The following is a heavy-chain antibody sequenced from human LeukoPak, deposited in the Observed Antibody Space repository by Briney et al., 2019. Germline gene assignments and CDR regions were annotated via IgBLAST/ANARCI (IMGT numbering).Heavy chain of an antibody. Sequence: GASVKVSCKASRYTFTSYDINWVRQATGHRLEWMGWMNPNSANTGYAQKFQGRVTMNRNTSISTAYMELSSLRSEDTAVYYCARGRGLYDYVWGSYRLYYFDYWGQGTLVTVSS. CDR1: RYTFTSYD. J-gene: IGHJ4*02. D-gene: IGHD3-16*02. CDR2: MNPNSANT. CDR3: ARGRGLYDYVWGSYRLYYFDY. V-gene: IGHV1-8*01.